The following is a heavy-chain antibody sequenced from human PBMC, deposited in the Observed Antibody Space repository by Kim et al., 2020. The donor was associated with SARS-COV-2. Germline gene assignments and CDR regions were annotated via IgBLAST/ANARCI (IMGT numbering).Heavy chain of an antibody. J-gene: IGHJ4*02. CDR3: ARDRGPYYDFWSGHPFDY. D-gene: IGHD3-3*01. V-gene: IGHV3-11*06. Sequence: KGRFTISRDNAKNSLYLQMNSLRAEDTAVYYCARDRGPYYDFWSGHPFDYWGQGTLVTVSS.